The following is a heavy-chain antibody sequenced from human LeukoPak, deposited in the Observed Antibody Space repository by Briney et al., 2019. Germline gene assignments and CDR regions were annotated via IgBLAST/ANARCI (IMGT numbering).Heavy chain of an antibody. CDR2: IKQDGSEE. J-gene: IGHJ4*02. CDR1: GFTFSSYW. CDR3: ARVYHYYERSGYYYYFDY. Sequence: GGSLRLSCVASGFTFSSYWMSWVRQAPGKGLEWVANIKQDGSEENYVDSVKGRFTISRDKAKNSLYLQMDSLRAEDTAVYYCARVYHYYERSGYYYYFDYWGQGTMVTVSS. D-gene: IGHD3-22*01. V-gene: IGHV3-7*05.